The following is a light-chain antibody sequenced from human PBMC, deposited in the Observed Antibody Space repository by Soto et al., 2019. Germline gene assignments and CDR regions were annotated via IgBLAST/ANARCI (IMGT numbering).Light chain of an antibody. V-gene: IGKV4-1*01. CDR2: WAS. J-gene: IGKJ2*01. CDR3: QQYYSTPYT. CDR1: QSVLYSSNNKNY. Sequence: DIVMTQSPDSLAVSLGEGATINCKSSQSVLYSSNNKNYLAWYQQTPGQPPKLLIYWASTRESGVPDRFSGSGSGTDFTLTISSLQAEDVAVYYCQQYYSTPYTFGQGTKLEIK.